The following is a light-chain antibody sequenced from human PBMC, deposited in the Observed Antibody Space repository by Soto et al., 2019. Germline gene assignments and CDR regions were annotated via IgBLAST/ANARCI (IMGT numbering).Light chain of an antibody. Sequence: DIQMTQSPSTLSASVGDRITITCRASQSITGWLAWYQQKPGKAPKLLIYDASSLESGVPTRFSGSESVTEFTLTISSLLPDDFATYYCDQYNSYSPTVGQGTKVEI. V-gene: IGKV1-5*01. J-gene: IGKJ1*01. CDR3: DQYNSYSPT. CDR2: DAS. CDR1: QSITGW.